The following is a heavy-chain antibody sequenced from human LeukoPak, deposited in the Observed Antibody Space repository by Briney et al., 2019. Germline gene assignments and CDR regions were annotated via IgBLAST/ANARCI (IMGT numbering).Heavy chain of an antibody. D-gene: IGHD5-18*01. CDR2: IYYSGST. J-gene: IGHJ4*02. CDR3: ASMDTAMVS. V-gene: IGHV4-39*07. CDR1: GGSISSSSYY. Sequence: KPSETLSLTCTVPGGSISSSSYYWGWIRQPPGKGLEWIGSIYYSGSTYYNPSLKSRVTISVDTSKNQFSLKLSSVTAADTAVYYCASMDTAMVSWGRGTLVTVSS.